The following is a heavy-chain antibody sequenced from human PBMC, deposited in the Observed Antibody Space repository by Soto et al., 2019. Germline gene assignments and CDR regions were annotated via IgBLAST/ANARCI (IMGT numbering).Heavy chain of an antibody. V-gene: IGHV2-5*02. CDR3: VQSRCGGDCLQSYSSHSYYGLDV. J-gene: IGHJ6*02. Sequence: QITLKESGPTLVKPTQTLTLTCTFSGFSLSTIGVGVGWIRQPPGKALEWLALIYWDDDKRYSPSLKGRLTVTXDXSXNXXVLTMTNMDPVDTATYYCVQSRCGGDCLQSYSSHSYYGLDVWGQGTTVTVSS. D-gene: IGHD2-21*02. CDR2: IYWDDDK. CDR1: GFSLSTIGVG.